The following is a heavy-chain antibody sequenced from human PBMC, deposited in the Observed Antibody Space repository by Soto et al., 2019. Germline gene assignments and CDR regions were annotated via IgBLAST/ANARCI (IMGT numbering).Heavy chain of an antibody. Sequence: SETLSLTCTVSGGSISSGDYYWSWIRQPPGKGLEWIGYIYYSGSTYYNPSLKSRVTISVDTSKNQFSLKLSSVTAADTAVYYCARLIDSSGWVFDYWGQGTLVTVSS. CDR1: GGSISSGDYY. CDR2: IYYSGST. CDR3: ARLIDSSGWVFDY. D-gene: IGHD6-19*01. V-gene: IGHV4-30-4*01. J-gene: IGHJ4*02.